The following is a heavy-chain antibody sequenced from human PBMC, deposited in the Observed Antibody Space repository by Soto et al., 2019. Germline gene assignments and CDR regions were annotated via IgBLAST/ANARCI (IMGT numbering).Heavy chain of an antibody. J-gene: IGHJ4*02. D-gene: IGHD2-21*01. CDR1: GGSISSYY. CDR3: ARRYGGAFDY. V-gene: IGHV4-59*08. CDR2: IYYSGST. Sequence: QVQLQESGPGLVKPSETLSLTCTVSGGSISSYYWSWIRQPPGKGLEWIGYIYYSGSTNYNPSLMRRVTISVDTSKNQFSLKLSSVTAADTAVYYCARRYGGAFDYWGQGTLVTVSS.